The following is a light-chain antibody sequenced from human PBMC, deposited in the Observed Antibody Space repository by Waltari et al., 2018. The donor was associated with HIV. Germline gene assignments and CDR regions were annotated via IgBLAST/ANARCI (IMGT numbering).Light chain of an antibody. CDR3: QQYNDWPLMFT. J-gene: IGKJ2*01. CDR1: QSIRNN. CDR2: GAF. Sequence: EIVMTHSPALLSVSPAERATLSCRPDQSIRNNLAWYQQKPGQAPRLLIYGAFTRATDIPARFSGSVSGTDFTLTISSLQSEDFAVYYCQQYNDWPLMFTFGQGTKLDI. V-gene: IGKV3-15*01.